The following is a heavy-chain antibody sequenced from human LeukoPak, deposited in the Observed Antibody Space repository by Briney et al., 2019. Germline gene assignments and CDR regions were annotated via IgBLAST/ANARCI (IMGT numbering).Heavy chain of an antibody. J-gene: IGHJ4*02. CDR1: GYTFTSYD. CDR2: MNPNSGST. V-gene: IGHV1-8*01. D-gene: IGHD3-10*01. CDR3: ARSRFSRRITMVRGVIMFDY. Sequence: ASVKVSCKASGYTFTSYDINWVRQATGQGLEWMGWMNPNSGSTGYAQKFQGRVTMTRNTSISTAYMELSSLRSEDTAVYYCARSRFSRRITMVRGVIMFDYWGQGTLVTVSS.